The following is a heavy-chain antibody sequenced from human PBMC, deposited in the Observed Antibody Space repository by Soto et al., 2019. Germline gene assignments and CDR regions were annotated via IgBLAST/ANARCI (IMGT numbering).Heavy chain of an antibody. CDR2: LYSGGTT. V-gene: IGHV3-66*01. D-gene: IGHD3-3*02. J-gene: IGHJ4*02. CDR3: ARGQHFWSGYE. Sequence: GGSLRLSCAASGIIVSDNYMNWVRQAPGKGLEWVSILYSGGTTYYADSVKGRFTISRDNSKNTLHLYMNSLRAEDTAVYYCARGQHFWSGYEWGQGTLVTVSS. CDR1: GIIVSDNY.